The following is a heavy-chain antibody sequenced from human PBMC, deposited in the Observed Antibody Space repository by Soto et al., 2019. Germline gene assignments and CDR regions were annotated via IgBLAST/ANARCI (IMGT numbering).Heavy chain of an antibody. CDR1: GYTFTSYG. Sequence: ASVKVSCKASGYTFTSYGISWVRQAPGQGLEWMGWISAYNGNTNYAQKLQGRVTMTTDTSTSTAYMELRSLRSDDTAVYYCARDIAKRVALYYYGMDVWGQGTTVTVSS. CDR2: ISAYNGNT. CDR3: ARDIAKRVALYYYGMDV. J-gene: IGHJ6*02. V-gene: IGHV1-18*01. D-gene: IGHD3-3*01.